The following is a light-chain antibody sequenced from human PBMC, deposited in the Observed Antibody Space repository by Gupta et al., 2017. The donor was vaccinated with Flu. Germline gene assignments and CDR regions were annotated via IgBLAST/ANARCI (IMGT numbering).Light chain of an antibody. CDR2: DDT. J-gene: IGLJ1*01. CDR3: QVWDIATSHDV. CDR1: KIENKN. V-gene: IGLV3-21*03. Sequence: GKTATIPCGGGKIENKNVHWYQQKPGQAPVLIVYDDTIRPSGISERFSGSNSGDTANLTISRVEVEDEADYYCQVWDIATSHDVFGPGTEVTVL.